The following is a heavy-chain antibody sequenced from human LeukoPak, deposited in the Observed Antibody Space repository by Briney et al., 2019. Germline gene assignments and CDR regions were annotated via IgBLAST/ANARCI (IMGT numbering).Heavy chain of an antibody. CDR2: IYYSGST. Sequence: KPSETLSLTCAVYGGSFSGYYWSWIRQPPGKGLEWIGYIYYSGSTNYNPSLKSRVTISVDTSKNQFSLKLSSVTAADTAVYYCARDSQSGDYGLGYNYWGQGTLVTVSS. J-gene: IGHJ4*02. D-gene: IGHD4-17*01. CDR1: GGSFSGYY. V-gene: IGHV4-34*11. CDR3: ARDSQSGDYGLGYNY.